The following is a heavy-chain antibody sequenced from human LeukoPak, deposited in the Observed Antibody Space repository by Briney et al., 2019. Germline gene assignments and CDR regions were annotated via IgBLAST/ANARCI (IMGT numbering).Heavy chain of an antibody. J-gene: IGHJ6*03. V-gene: IGHV4-34*01. CDR2: ISHSGST. D-gene: IGHD1-26*01. CDR1: GGSFSGYY. CDR3: ASQGHHGKIVGTTLSYFYMDV. Sequence: KPSETLSLTCAVYGGSFSGYYWSWIRQPPGKGLEWIGEISHSGSTNYNPSLKSRVTISVDTSKNQLSLKLSSVTAADTAFYYCASQGHHGKIVGTTLSYFYMDVWGKGTTVTVSS.